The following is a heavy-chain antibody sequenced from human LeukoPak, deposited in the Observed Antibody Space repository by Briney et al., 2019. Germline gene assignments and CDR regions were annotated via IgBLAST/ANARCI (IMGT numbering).Heavy chain of an antibody. J-gene: IGHJ6*03. CDR2: INPNSGGT. D-gene: IGHD1-26*01. CDR3: ARDIVNHYYYYMDV. V-gene: IGHV1-2*06. CDR1: GYTFTGYY. Sequence: ASVKVSCKXSGYTFTGYYMHWVRQAPGQGLEWMGRINPNSGGTNYAQKFQGRVTMTRDTSISTAYMELSRLRSDDTAVYYCARDIVNHYYYYMDVWGKGTTVTVSS.